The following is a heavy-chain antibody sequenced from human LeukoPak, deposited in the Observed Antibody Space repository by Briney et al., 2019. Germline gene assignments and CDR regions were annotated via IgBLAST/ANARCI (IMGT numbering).Heavy chain of an antibody. V-gene: IGHV4-34*01. CDR1: GGSFSGYY. CDR3: ARAPSRGWDIKRYYYYYMDV. CDR2: INHSGST. J-gene: IGHJ6*03. Sequence: SETLSLTCAVYGGSFSGYYWSWIRQPPGKGLEWIGEINHSGSTNYNPSLKSRVPISVDTSKNQFSLKLSSVTAADTAVYYCARAPSRGWDIKRYYYYYMDVWGKGTTVTISS. D-gene: IGHD3-22*01.